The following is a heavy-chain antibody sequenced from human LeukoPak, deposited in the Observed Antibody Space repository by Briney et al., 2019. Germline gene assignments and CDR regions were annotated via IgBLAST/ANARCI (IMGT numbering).Heavy chain of an antibody. Sequence: GGSLRLSCPASAFTLSSYWMSWVRQAPGKGLEWVANIKYDGSEKDYVDSVKGRFTISRDNAKNSLYLQMNSLRAEDTAVYYCARDIAPAGLFFDYWGQGTLVTVSS. CDR1: AFTLSSYW. CDR2: IKYDGSEK. D-gene: IGHD6-13*01. J-gene: IGHJ4*02. CDR3: ARDIAPAGLFFDY. V-gene: IGHV3-7*01.